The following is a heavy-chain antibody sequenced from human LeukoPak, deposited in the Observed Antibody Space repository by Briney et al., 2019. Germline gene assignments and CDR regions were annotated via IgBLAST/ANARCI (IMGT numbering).Heavy chain of an antibody. CDR3: ARHLSGVTGYTYGRGIDS. D-gene: IGHD5-18*01. Sequence: GGSLRLSCAASGFTFSSYAMSWVRQAPGKGLEWVANIKQDGSEKYYVDSVEGRFTISRDNAKKSLYLQMNSLRAEDTAVYYCARHLSGVTGYTYGRGIDSWGQGTLVTVSS. J-gene: IGHJ4*02. CDR1: GFTFSSYA. V-gene: IGHV3-7*01. CDR2: IKQDGSEK.